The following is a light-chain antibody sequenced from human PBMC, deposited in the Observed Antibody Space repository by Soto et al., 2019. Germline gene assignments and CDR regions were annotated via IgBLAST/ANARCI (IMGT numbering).Light chain of an antibody. J-gene: IGKJ1*01. CDR2: GAS. CDR1: QSVSSN. CDR3: QQYNNWPPWT. Sequence: EIVMTQSPATLSVSPGERATLSCRASQSVSSNLAWYQQKPGQAPRLLIYGASTRAPGIPARFSGSGSGTEFTLTISSLQSEDFAVYYCQQYNNWPPWTFGRGTKVEIK. V-gene: IGKV3-15*01.